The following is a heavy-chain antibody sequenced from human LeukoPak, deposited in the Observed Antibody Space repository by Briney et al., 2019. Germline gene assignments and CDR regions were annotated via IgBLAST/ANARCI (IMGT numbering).Heavy chain of an antibody. CDR3: ARESHVTRGDY. V-gene: IGHV1-18*01. Sequence: ASVKVSCKASGYTFTSYGISGVRQAPGQGLEWMGWISANDGNTDYPQKLQGRVTMTTDTSTSTAYMELRSLRSDDTAVYYCARESHVTRGDYWGQGTLVTVPS. CDR1: GYTFTSYG. J-gene: IGHJ4*02. CDR2: ISANDGNT. D-gene: IGHD3-10*01.